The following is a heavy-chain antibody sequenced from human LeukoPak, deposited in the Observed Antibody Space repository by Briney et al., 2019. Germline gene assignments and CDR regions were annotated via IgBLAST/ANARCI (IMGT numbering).Heavy chain of an antibody. Sequence: SETLSLTCTVSGGSISSSSYYWGWIRQPPGKGLEWIGSIYYSGSTYYNPSLKSRVTISVDTSKNQFSLKLSSVTAADTAVYYCARQKNYDILTGYNWFDPWGQGTLVTVSS. CDR1: GGSISSSSYY. J-gene: IGHJ5*02. D-gene: IGHD3-9*01. CDR3: ARQKNYDILTGYNWFDP. V-gene: IGHV4-39*01. CDR2: IYYSGST.